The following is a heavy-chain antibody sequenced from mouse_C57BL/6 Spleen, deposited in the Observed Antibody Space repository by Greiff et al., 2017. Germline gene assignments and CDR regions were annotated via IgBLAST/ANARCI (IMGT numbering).Heavy chain of an antibody. V-gene: IGHV7-1*01. J-gene: IGHJ4*01. CDR3: ARDGGPHYYAMDY. CDR1: GFTFSDFY. Sequence: EVQLVESGGGLVQSGRSLRLSCATSGFTFSDFYMEWVRQAPGKGREWIAASRNKANDYTTEYSASVKGRFIVSRDTSQSILYLQMNALRAEDTAIYYCARDGGPHYYAMDYWGQGTSVTVSS. CDR2: SRNKANDYTT.